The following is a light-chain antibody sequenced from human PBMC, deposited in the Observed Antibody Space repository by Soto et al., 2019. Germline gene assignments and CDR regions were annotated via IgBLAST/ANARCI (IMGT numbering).Light chain of an antibody. CDR1: QAIDTY. J-gene: IGKJ5*01. V-gene: IGKV1-9*01. CDR2: AAS. CDR3: QQLNSFPFI. Sequence: DIQLTQSPSFLSASVGDRVTITCRASQAIDTYLAWYQQKPGKAPKLLIYAASLLQSGVPSRFSGSGSGTEFTLTINSLQPEDFAIYYCQQLNSFPFIFGQGTRLEMK.